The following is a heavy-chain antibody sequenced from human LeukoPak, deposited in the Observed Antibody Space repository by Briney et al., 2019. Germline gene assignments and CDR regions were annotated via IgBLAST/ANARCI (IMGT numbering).Heavy chain of an antibody. CDR2: INPNSGGT. CDR1: GYTYTGYY. D-gene: IGHD2-2*01. CDR3: ARGCSSTSCYNY. V-gene: IGHV1-2*02. Sequence: ASVKVSCKASGYTYTGYYMHWVRQAPGQGLEWMGWINPNSGGTNYAQKFQGRVTMTRDTSISTAYMELSRLRSDDTAVYYCARGCSSTSCYNYWGQGTLVTVSS. J-gene: IGHJ4*02.